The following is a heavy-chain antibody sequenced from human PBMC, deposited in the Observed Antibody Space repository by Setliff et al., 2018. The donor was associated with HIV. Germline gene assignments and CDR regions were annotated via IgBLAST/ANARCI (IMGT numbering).Heavy chain of an antibody. J-gene: IGHJ6*03. CDR3: AGDDTRRRVPGTFYYYYYMDV. CDR2: IYTSGST. CDR1: GGSISSYY. Sequence: PSETLSLTCTVSGGSISSYYWSWIRQPAGKGLEWIGRIYTSGSTNYNPSLKSRVTMSVDTSKNQFSLKLSSVTAADTAVYYCAGDDTRRRVPGTFYYYYYMDVWGKGTTVTVSS. V-gene: IGHV4-4*07. D-gene: IGHD3-16*01.